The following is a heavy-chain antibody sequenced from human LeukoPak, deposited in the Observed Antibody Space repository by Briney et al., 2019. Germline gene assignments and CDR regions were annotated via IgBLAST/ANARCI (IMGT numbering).Heavy chain of an antibody. J-gene: IGHJ4*02. CDR1: GYTFTSYD. V-gene: IGHV1-8*01. D-gene: IGHD3-3*01. CDR2: MNPNSGNT. CDR3: ARGRYWDRITIFGGTTFDY. Sequence: ASVKVSCKASGYTFTSYDINWVRQAPGQGLEWMGWMNPNSGNTGYAQKFQGRVTMTRNTSISTAYMELSSLRSEDTAVYYCARGRYWDRITIFGGTTFDYWGQGTLVTVSS.